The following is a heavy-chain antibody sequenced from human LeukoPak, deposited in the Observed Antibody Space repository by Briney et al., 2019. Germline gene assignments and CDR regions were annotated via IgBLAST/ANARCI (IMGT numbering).Heavy chain of an antibody. D-gene: IGHD3-22*01. J-gene: IGHJ3*02. V-gene: IGHV3-53*01. Sequence: PGGSLRLSCAASGFTVNNKYMTWVRQAPGKGLEWVSLIHNDGRTYYADSVKGRCTISRDNLKNVLYLQMNSLKVEDTALYYCARGLFLSGYLDAFDIWGQGTVVTVSS. CDR3: ARGLFLSGYLDAFDI. CDR1: GFTVNNKY. CDR2: IHNDGRT.